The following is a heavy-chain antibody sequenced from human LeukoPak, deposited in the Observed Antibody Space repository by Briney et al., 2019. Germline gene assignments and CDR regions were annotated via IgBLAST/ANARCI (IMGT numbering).Heavy chain of an antibody. CDR2: IRSTGTSA. CDR1: GFAFNTYT. D-gene: IGHD2-2*01. CDR3: AIVAGYCNSISNCYSDY. J-gene: IGHJ4*02. V-gene: IGHV3-21*01. Sequence: GRTLRLSCAASGFAFNTYTMNWVREAPGKGLEWVSSIRSTGTSAYYADSVKGRFTISRDNAKNALYLQMNSLRAEDTAVYYCAIVAGYCNSISNCYSDYWGQGTLVPVSS.